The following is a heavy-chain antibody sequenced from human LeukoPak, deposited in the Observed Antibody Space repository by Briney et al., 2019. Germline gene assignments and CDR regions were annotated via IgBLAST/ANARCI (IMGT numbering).Heavy chain of an antibody. V-gene: IGHV1-3*01. CDR1: GYTFTSYA. CDR2: INAGNGNT. Sequence: ASVKVSCKASGYTFTSYAMHWVRQAPGQRLEWMGWINAGNGNTKYSQKFQDRVTITRDTSASTAYMELSSLRSEDTAVYYCARDRGDYYGSGYFDYWGQGTLVTVSS. CDR3: ARDRGDYYGSGYFDY. D-gene: IGHD3-10*01. J-gene: IGHJ4*02.